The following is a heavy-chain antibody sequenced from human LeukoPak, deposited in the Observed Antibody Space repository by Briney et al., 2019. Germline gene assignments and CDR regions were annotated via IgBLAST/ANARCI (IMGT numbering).Heavy chain of an antibody. CDR2: ISVYNGNT. CDR3: ARDSSIDYDILTGYYSRGGWFDP. D-gene: IGHD3-9*01. CDR1: GYKFNTYG. J-gene: IGHJ5*02. Sequence: GASVKVSCKTSGYKFNTYGISWVRQAPGQGLEWMGWISVYNGNTNYAQKFQGRVTMTIDTATTTVHMELRSLRSDDTAVYYCARDSSIDYDILTGYYSRGGWFDPWGQGTLVTVSS. V-gene: IGHV1-18*01.